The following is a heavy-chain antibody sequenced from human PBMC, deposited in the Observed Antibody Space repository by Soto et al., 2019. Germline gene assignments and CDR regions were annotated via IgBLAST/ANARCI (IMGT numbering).Heavy chain of an antibody. Sequence: GASVKVSCKASGGTFSSYAISWVRQAPGQGLEWMGGIIPIFGTANYAQKFQGRATITADESTSTAYMELSSLRSEDTAVYYCASNRVGALYYYYYGMDVWGQGTTVTVSS. J-gene: IGHJ6*02. CDR1: GGTFSSYA. CDR2: IIPIFGTA. CDR3: ASNRVGALYYYYYGMDV. D-gene: IGHD1-26*01. V-gene: IGHV1-69*13.